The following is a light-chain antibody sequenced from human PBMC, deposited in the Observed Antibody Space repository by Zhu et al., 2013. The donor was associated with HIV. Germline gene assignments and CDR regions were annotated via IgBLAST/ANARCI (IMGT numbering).Light chain of an antibody. J-gene: IGLJ2*01. V-gene: IGLV3-19*01. CDR1: TLRTSF. Sequence: SSGLTQDPTVSVALGQTVRITCQGDTLRTSFASWYQQKPGQAPRFVMSGKSDRPSGVPARFSVSQSGDKSYLTITGAQAEDEGDYYCNSRDSRGNHPFGGGTKVTVL. CDR2: GKS. CDR3: NSRDSRGNHP.